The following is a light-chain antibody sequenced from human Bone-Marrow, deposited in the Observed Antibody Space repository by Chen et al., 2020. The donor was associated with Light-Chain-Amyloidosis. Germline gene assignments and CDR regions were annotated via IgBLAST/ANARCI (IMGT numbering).Light chain of an antibody. Sequence: SYVLSQPSSVSVAPGTTATTACGGNNIGSTSVHWYQQTPGPAPLLVVYDDSDRPSGIPERLSGSNSGNTATLTISRVEAGDEADYYCQVWDRSSDRPVFGGGTKLTVL. V-gene: IGLV3-21*03. CDR3: QVWDRSSDRPV. J-gene: IGLJ3*02. CDR2: DDS. CDR1: NIGSTS.